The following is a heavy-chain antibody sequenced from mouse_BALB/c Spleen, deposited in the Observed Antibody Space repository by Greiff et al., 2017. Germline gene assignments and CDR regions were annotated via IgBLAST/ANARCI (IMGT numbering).Heavy chain of an antibody. CDR2: IWGGGST. D-gene: IGHD2-1*01. CDR1: GFSLSSYS. J-gene: IGHJ3*01. V-gene: IGHV2-6-4*01. CDR3: ARNWDGNYLAWCAY. Sequence: VKLVESGPGLVAPSQSLSITCTVSGFSLSSYSVHWVRQPPGKGLEWLGMIWGGGSTDYNSALKSRLSISKDNSKSQVFLKMNSLQTDDTAMYYCARNWDGNYLAWCAYWGQGTLVTVSA.